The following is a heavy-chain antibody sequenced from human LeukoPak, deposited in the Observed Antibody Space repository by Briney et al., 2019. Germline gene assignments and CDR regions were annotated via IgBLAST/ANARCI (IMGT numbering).Heavy chain of an antibody. J-gene: IGHJ4*02. D-gene: IGHD4-11*01. CDR1: GFTFDDFD. Sequence: PGGPLRLSCGASGFTFDDFDMHGAPEAPGKGGEGVPGINWKSDTRAYAVCVEGRFHIPRDHAKNSLHAEMKSLRREDTAFYYCTKEHDYSNRHPAAYFDVWGQGTLVTVSS. CDR3: TKEHDYSNRHPAAYFDV. CDR2: INWKSDTR. V-gene: IGHV3-9*01.